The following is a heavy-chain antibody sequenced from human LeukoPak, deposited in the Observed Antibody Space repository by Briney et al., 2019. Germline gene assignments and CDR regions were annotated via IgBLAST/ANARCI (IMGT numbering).Heavy chain of an antibody. CDR3: ARDDTYYDFWSGYFPPDY. J-gene: IGHJ4*02. CDR2: ISYDGSNK. CDR1: GFTFSSYG. D-gene: IGHD3-3*01. V-gene: IGHV3-30*03. Sequence: GGSLRLSCAASGFTFSSYGMHWVRQAPGKGLEWVAVISYDGSNKYYADSVKGRFTISRDNSKNTLYLQMNSLRAEDTAVYYCARDDTYYDFWSGYFPPDYWGQGTLVTVSS.